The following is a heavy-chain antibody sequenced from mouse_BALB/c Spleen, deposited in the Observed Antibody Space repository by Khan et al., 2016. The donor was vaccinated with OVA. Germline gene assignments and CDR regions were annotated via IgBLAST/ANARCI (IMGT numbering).Heavy chain of an antibody. CDR2: INPSNGGT. V-gene: IGHV1S81*02. CDR1: GYTFTSYY. D-gene: IGHD2-1*01. CDR3: TRSGYGTFAY. Sequence: QVQLQQSGAELVKPGASVRLSCKASGYTFTSYYLYWVKQRPGQGLEWIGDINPSNGGTNFNETFKSKATLTVDKSSSTAYMQLSSLTSEDSAVYYCTRSGYGTFAYWGQGTLVTVSA. J-gene: IGHJ3*01.